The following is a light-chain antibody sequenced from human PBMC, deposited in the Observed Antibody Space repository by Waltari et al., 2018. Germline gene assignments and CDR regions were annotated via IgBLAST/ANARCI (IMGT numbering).Light chain of an antibody. CDR1: TLPKQY. J-gene: IGLJ2*01. CDR2: QDS. CDR3: QSADSTNTYVI. Sequence: SYELTQPPSVSVSPGQTAKITCSGDTLPKQYAYWYQQKPGQAPVVVIFQDSQRPSGLPERFSGSSSGTTATLTISGVQAEDEADYHCQSADSTNTYVIFGGGTKLTVL. V-gene: IGLV3-25*03.